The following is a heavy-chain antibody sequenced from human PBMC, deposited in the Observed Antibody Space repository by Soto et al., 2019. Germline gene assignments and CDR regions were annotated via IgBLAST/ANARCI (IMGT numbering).Heavy chain of an antibody. CDR3: ERSDMIWVGFEY. V-gene: IGHV4-31*03. J-gene: IGHJ4*02. Sequence: SLTFTCSGVSIISGCYYLSLIRQHPGNGLEWIGYIYYSGRTYYNPSLKSRVTISVDTSKNQFSLKLSSVTAADTAVYYCERSDMIWVGFEYWGQGTLVTVSS. CDR2: IYYSGRT. CDR1: GVSIISGCYY. D-gene: IGHD3-16*01.